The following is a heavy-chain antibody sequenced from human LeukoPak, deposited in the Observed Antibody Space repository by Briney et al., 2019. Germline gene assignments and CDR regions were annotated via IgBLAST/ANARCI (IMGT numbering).Heavy chain of an antibody. J-gene: IGHJ4*02. CDR3: ARGKSRYYDSSGYGY. CDR1: GFTFSSYS. Sequence: PGGSLRLSCAASGFTFSSYSMNWVRQAPGKGLEWVSYISSSSTIYYADSVKGRFTISRDNAKNSLYLQMNSLRAEDTAVYYCARGKSRYYDSSGYGYWGQGTLVTVSS. CDR2: ISSSSTI. V-gene: IGHV3-48*01. D-gene: IGHD3-22*01.